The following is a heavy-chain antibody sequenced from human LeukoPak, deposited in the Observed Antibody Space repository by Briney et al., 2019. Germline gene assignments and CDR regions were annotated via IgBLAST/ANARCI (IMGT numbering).Heavy chain of an antibody. V-gene: IGHV1-69*04. J-gene: IGHJ6*02. CDR3: AKAHYYGSGSYIYYYYGMDV. CDR1: GGTFSSYA. Sequence: SVKVSCKASGGTFSSYAISWVRQAPGQGLEWMGRIIPIHGIANYAQKFQGRVTITADNSTSTAYMELSSLRSEDTAVYYCAKAHYYGSGSYIYYYYGMDVWGQGTTVTVSS. D-gene: IGHD3-10*01. CDR2: IIPIHGIA.